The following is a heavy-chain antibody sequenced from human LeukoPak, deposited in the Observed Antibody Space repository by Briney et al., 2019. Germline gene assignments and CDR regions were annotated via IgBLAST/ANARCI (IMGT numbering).Heavy chain of an antibody. CDR2: ISSSGSS. J-gene: IGHJ4*02. CDR1: GGSISSYF. V-gene: IGHV4-59*01. D-gene: IGHD1-26*01. CDR3: AKEIVGAPTPGAY. Sequence: SETLSLTCTVSGGSISSYFWTWMRQPPGKTLEWIGYISSSGSSNYDPSLKSRVTISLDTSKNQFSLKLTSVSAADTAVYYCAKEIVGAPTPGAYWGQGILVTVSS.